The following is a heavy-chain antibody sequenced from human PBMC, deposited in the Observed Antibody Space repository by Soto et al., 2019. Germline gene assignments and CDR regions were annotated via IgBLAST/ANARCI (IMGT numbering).Heavy chain of an antibody. CDR3: ARSHYTYGLLIDY. D-gene: IGHD2-8*01. J-gene: IGHJ4*02. CDR1: GDSITTNGYY. CDR2: VYSTGST. V-gene: IGHV4-39*01. Sequence: SETLSLTCSVSGDSITTNGYYWGWIRQPPGKGLQWIGNVYSTGSTFSHPSLTSRVFISVDTSKNKFSLRLASVTAADTAVYYCARSHYTYGLLIDYWGPGVMVTVSS.